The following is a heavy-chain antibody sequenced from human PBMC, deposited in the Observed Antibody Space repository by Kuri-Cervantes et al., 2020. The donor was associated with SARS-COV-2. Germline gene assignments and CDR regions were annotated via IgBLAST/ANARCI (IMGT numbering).Heavy chain of an antibody. J-gene: IGHJ4*02. CDR2: IYYSGST. Sequence: SCTVSGGSISSGDYYWSWIRQPPGKGLEWIGYIYYSGSTYYNPSLKSRVTISVDTSKNQFSLKLSSVTAADTAVYYCAREPLQWLGEYQYYFDYWGQGTLVTVSS. D-gene: IGHD6-19*01. V-gene: IGHV4-30-4*01. CDR1: GGSISSGDYY. CDR3: AREPLQWLGEYQYYFDY.